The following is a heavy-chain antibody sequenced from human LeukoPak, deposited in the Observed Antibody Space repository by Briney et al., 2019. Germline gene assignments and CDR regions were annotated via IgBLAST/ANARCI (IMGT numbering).Heavy chain of an antibody. CDR3: AKSAAGSGSPLGY. Sequence: GGSLRLSCAASGFTFSSYWMHWVRQAPGKGLVWVSRINTDGTSTTYADSVKGRFTISRDNAKNTLYLQMNSLRAEDTAVYYCAKSAAGSGSPLGYWGQGTLVTVSS. CDR1: GFTFSSYW. CDR2: INTDGTST. J-gene: IGHJ4*02. D-gene: IGHD3-10*01. V-gene: IGHV3-74*01.